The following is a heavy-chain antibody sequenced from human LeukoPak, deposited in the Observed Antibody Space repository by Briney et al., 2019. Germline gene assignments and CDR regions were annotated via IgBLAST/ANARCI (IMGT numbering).Heavy chain of an antibody. CDR3: ARGSSTWYFEY. Sequence: ASVKVSCQASGCTFSTYGISWVRQAPGQGLEWMGRTSAYTGNTNYAQKFQGKVTMTTDTSTSTAYMELRSLTSDDTAVYYCARGSSTWYFEYWGQGTLVTVSS. J-gene: IGHJ4*02. V-gene: IGHV1-18*01. CDR1: GCTFSTYG. CDR2: TSAYTGNT. D-gene: IGHD6-13*01.